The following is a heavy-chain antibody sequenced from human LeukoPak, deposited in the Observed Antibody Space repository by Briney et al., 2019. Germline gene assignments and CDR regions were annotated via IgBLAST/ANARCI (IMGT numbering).Heavy chain of an antibody. CDR2: IRTKANNNAT. J-gene: IGHJ4*02. CDR3: TITVSDLYYFDY. Sequence: GGSLRLSCAASGFASSGSTLHWVRQASGKGLEWVGRIRTKANNNATAYAASMKGRFTISRDDSKNTAYLQMNSLKSEDTAVYYCTITVSDLYYFDYWGQGSLVTVSS. D-gene: IGHD4-17*01. V-gene: IGHV3-73*01. CDR1: GFASSGST.